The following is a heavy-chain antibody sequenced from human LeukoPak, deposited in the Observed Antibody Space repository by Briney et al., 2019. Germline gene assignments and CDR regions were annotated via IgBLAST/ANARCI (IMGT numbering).Heavy chain of an antibody. CDR2: INHSGST. V-gene: IGHV4-34*01. CDR3: ARGRDFVFGY. D-gene: IGHD3-16*02. J-gene: IGHJ4*02. CDR1: GGSFSGYY. Sequence: SETLSLTCAVYGGSFSGYYWSWIRPPPGKGLEWIGEINHSGSTNYNPSLKSRVTISVDTSKNQFSLKLSSVAAADTAVYYCARGRDFVFGYWGQGTLVTVSS.